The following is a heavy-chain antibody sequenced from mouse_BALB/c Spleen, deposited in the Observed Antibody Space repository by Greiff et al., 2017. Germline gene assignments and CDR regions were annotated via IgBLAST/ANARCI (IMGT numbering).Heavy chain of an antibody. J-gene: IGHJ2*01. CDR2: INPYNDGT. Sequence: EVKLLESGPELVKPGASVKMSCKASGYTFTSYVMHWVKQKPGQGLEWIGYINPYNDGTKYNEKFKGKATLTSDKSSSTAYMELSSLTSEDSAVYYCARQYYGSSYYFDYWGQGTTLTVSS. D-gene: IGHD1-1*01. CDR1: GYTFTSYV. V-gene: IGHV1-14*01. CDR3: ARQYYGSSYYFDY.